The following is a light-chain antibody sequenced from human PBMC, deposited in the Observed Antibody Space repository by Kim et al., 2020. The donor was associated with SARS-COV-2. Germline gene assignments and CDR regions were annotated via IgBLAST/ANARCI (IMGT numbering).Light chain of an antibody. J-gene: IGLJ1*01. Sequence: QSVLTQPPSVSAAPGQKVTISCSGSSSNIGASYDVHWYQHLPGTAPKLLIYGNSNRPSGVPDRFSGSKSGTSASLAITGLQAEDEADYYCESYDSSLSGYVFGTGTQVTVL. CDR2: GNS. V-gene: IGLV1-40*01. CDR1: SSNIGASYD. CDR3: ESYDSSLSGYV.